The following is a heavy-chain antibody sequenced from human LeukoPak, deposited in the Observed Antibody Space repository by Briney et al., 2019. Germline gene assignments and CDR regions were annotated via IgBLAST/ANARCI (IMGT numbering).Heavy chain of an antibody. J-gene: IGHJ4*02. CDR2: ISGRSYSM. V-gene: IGHV3-11*01. CDR3: ARGKRSYDS. CDR1: GLTFSDYY. Sequence: GGSLRLSCVASGLTFSDYYMTWIRQTPGKGLEWLSYISGRSYSMYYAESVKGRFTISRDNSNNSLYLQLNFLRVEDTAIYYCARGKRSYDSWGQGTLVTVSS.